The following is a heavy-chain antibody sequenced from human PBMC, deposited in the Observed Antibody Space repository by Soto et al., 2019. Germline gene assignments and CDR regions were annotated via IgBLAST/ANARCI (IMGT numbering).Heavy chain of an antibody. CDR2: ISGSGGST. D-gene: IGHD6-13*01. CDR1: GRTFSSYA. CDR3: AKGTVRSTLKQYYFDF. J-gene: IGHJ4*02. V-gene: IGHV3-23*01. Sequence: VGSLRLSCAVSGRTFSSYAMSWVRHCPGKGLEWVSTISGSGGSTYYADSVKGRFTISRDNSRDTLCLQMNNLRAEDTAVYYCAKGTVRSTLKQYYFDFWDQGTLVTVSS.